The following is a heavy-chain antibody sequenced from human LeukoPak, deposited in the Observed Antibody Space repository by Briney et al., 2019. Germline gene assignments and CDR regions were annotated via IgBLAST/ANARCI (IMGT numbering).Heavy chain of an antibody. CDR3: ARDLGDILTGYTFLD. Sequence: ASVKVSCKASGYTFTGCYMHWVRQAPGQGLEWMGRINPNSGGTNYAQKFQGRVTMTRDTSISTAYMELSRLRSDDTAVYYCARDLGDILTGYTFLDWGQGTLATVSS. V-gene: IGHV1-2*06. CDR2: INPNSGGT. CDR1: GYTFTGCY. D-gene: IGHD3-9*01. J-gene: IGHJ4*02.